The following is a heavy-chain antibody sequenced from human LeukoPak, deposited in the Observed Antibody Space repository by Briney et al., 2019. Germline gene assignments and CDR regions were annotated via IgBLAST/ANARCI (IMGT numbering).Heavy chain of an antibody. V-gene: IGHV1-69*05. D-gene: IGHD4/OR15-4a*01. CDR3: ARDLGDYGGNYWFDP. Sequence: SVKVPCKASGGTFSSYAISWVRQAPGQGLEWMGGIIPIFGTANYAQKFQGRVTITTDESTSTAYMELSSLRSEDTAVYYCARDLGDYGGNYWFDPWGQGTLVTVSS. CDR1: GGTFSSYA. CDR2: IIPIFGTA. J-gene: IGHJ5*02.